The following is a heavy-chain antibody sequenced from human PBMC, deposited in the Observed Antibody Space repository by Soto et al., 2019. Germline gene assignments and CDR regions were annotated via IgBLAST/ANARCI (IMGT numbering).Heavy chain of an antibody. Sequence: LRLSCVASGFTLISYFMTWVRQAPGKGLEWVSAISNSGGSTYYADSVKGRFTISRDNSHNTLYLQMNNLRAEDTARYYCAKDLEKWLVQLGGLDTWGQGAQVTVSS. CDR2: ISNSGGST. CDR3: AKDLEKWLVQLGGLDT. J-gene: IGHJ5*02. D-gene: IGHD1-1*01. V-gene: IGHV3-23*01. CDR1: GFTLISYF.